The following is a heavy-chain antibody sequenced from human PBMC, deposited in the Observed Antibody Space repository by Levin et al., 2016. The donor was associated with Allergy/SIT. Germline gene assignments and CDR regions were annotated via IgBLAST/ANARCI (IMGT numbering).Heavy chain of an antibody. J-gene: IGHJ4*02. D-gene: IGHD5-18*01. V-gene: IGHV4-39*01. CDR3: ATDTWIQQAVY. CDR2: IYYSGST. Sequence: RQAPGKGLEWIGSIYYSGSTYYNPSLKSRVTISVDTSKNQFSLKLSSVTAADTAVYYCATDTWIQQAVYWGQGTLVTVSS.